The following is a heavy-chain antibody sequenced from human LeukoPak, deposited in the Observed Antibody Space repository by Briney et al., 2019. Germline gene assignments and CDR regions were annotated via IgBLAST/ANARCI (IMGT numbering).Heavy chain of an antibody. J-gene: IGHJ3*02. CDR3: ARGNKPPTWIQLGPQPGDAFDI. CDR1: GGSFSGYY. V-gene: IGHV4-34*01. Sequence: PSETLSLTCAVYGGSFSGYYWSWIRQPPGKGLEWIGEINHSGSTNYNPSLKSRVTISVDTSKNQFSLKLSSVTAADTAVYYCARGNKPPTWIQLGPQPGDAFDIWGQGTMVTVSS. CDR2: INHSGST. D-gene: IGHD5-18*01.